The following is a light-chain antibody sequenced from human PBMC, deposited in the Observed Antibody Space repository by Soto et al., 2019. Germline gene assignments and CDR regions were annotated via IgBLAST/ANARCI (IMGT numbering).Light chain of an antibody. CDR1: QSVTNNY. Sequence: EIVLTQSPGTLSLSPGERVTLSCRASQSVTNNYLAWYQQKRGQPPRLLIHGASSRATGIPDRFSGSGSGTDFTLTISGLEPEDFAVYYCQQYSTPPMYTFGQGTQVEIK. CDR3: QQYSTPPMYT. J-gene: IGKJ2*01. CDR2: GAS. V-gene: IGKV3-20*01.